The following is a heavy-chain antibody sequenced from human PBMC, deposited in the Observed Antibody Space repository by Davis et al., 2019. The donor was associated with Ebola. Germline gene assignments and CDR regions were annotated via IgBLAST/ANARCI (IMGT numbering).Heavy chain of an antibody. CDR2: ISTTGATT. J-gene: IGHJ6*02. CDR1: GFSFSSYA. Sequence: GESLKISCAASGFSFSSYAMHWVRQAPGKGPEHVSAISTTGATTDSADSVKGRFTISRDTSKNTLYLQMGSLRPEDMAVYYFARDLFNNSWHYYNYAMDVWGQGTTVTVSS. D-gene: IGHD6-13*01. CDR3: ARDLFNNSWHYYNYAMDV. V-gene: IGHV3-64*02.